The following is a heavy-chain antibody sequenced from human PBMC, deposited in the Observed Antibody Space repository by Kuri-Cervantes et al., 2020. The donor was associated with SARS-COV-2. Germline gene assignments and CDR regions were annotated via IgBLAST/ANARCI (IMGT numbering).Heavy chain of an antibody. J-gene: IGHJ4*02. D-gene: IGHD1-1*01. CDR2: ISGSGGST. CDR1: GFTFSSYA. V-gene: IGHV3-23*01. Sequence: GGSLRLSCAASGFTFSSYAMSWVRQAPGKGLEWVSAISGSGGSTYYADSVKGRFTISRDNAKNSLYLQMNSLRAEDTAVYYCARGYRYNLPYFDYWGQGTLVTVSS. CDR3: ARGYRYNLPYFDY.